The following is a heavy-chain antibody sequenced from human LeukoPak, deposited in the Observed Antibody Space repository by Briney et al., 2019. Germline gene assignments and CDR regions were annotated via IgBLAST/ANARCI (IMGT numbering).Heavy chain of an antibody. J-gene: IGHJ4*02. CDR2: IYTSGST. D-gene: IGHD4-17*01. CDR3: ALTTVPPRDY. V-gene: IGHV4-4*07. Sequence: SETLSLTCTVSGGSISSYYWSWIRQPAGKGLEWIGRIYTSGSTNYNPSLRSRVTMSVDTSKNQFSLKLSPVTAADTAVYYCALTTVPPRDYWGQGTLVTVSS. CDR1: GGSISSYY.